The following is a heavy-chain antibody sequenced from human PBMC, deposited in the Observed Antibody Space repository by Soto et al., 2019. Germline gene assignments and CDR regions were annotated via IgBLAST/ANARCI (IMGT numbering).Heavy chain of an antibody. CDR3: ASAARCARTFDY. V-gene: IGHV4-30-4*01. CDR2: IYYSGST. D-gene: IGHD6-6*01. J-gene: IGHJ4*02. Sequence: SETLSLTCTVSGGSISSGDYYWSWIRQPPGNGLEWIGYIYYSGSTYYNPSLKSRVTISVDTSKNQFSLKLSSVTAADTAVYYCASAARCARTFDYWGQGXLVTVYS. CDR1: GGSISSGDYY.